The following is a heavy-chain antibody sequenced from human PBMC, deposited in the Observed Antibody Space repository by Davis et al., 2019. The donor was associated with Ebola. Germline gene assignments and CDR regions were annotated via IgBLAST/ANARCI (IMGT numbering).Heavy chain of an antibody. CDR2: ISISSGFT. Sequence: PGGSLRLSCAASGFSFSDYYMSWIRQAPGKGLEWVSYISISSGFTNYADSVKGRFTISRDNAKNSLYLQMNSLRAEDTAVYYCARRNWFDPWGQGTLVTVSS. CDR3: ARRNWFDP. V-gene: IGHV3-11*06. CDR1: GFSFSDYY. J-gene: IGHJ5*02.